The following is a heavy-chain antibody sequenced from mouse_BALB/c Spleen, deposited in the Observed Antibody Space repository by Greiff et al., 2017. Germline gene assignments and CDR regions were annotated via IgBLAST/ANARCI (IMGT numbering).Heavy chain of an antibody. CDR3: AREVLTGFFAY. D-gene: IGHD4-1*01. Sequence: EVKLVESGAELVKPGASVKLSCTASGFNIKDTYMHWVKQRPEQGLEWIGRIDPANGNTKYDPKFQGKATITADTSSNTASLQLSSLTSEDTAVYYCAREVLTGFFAYWGQGTLVTVSA. J-gene: IGHJ3*01. CDR2: IDPANGNT. CDR1: GFNIKDTY. V-gene: IGHV14-3*02.